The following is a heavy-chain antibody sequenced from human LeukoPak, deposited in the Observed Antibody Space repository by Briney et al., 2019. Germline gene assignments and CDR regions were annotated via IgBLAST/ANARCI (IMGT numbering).Heavy chain of an antibody. CDR2: ISGSGGST. J-gene: IGHJ6*02. D-gene: IGHD5-24*01. CDR1: GFTFSSCA. Sequence: GGSLRLSCAASGFTFSSCAMSWVRQAPGKGLEWVSAISGSGGSTYYADSVKGRFTISRDNSKNTLYLQMNSLRAEDTAVYYCATQIEMATDRDIYYYYGMDVWGQGTTVTVSS. CDR3: ATQIEMATDRDIYYYYGMDV. V-gene: IGHV3-23*01.